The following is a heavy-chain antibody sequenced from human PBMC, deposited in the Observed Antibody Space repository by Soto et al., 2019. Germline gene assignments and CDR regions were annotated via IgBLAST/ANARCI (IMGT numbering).Heavy chain of an antibody. Sequence: QVQLVESGGGVVQPGRSLRLSCAASEFTFSDYAMHWVRQAPGKGLEWVAVISDDGDKVFYADSMKDRLPISRDNSKSTLFLKLTSLGPEDTALYYCARAHYHDSSGPNGHAFDILGKGTLVTVSS. CDR1: EFTFSDYA. CDR3: ARAHYHDSSGPNGHAFDI. D-gene: IGHD3-22*01. V-gene: IGHV3-30-3*01. CDR2: ISDDGDKV. J-gene: IGHJ3*02.